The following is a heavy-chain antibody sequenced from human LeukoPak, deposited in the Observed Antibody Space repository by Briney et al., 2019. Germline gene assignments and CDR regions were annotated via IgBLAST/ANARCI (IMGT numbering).Heavy chain of an antibody. CDR1: GFTFSSYG. CDR3: AKMGYCSGGSCYSGRWFDP. V-gene: IGHV3-30*18. D-gene: IGHD2-15*01. J-gene: IGHJ5*02. Sequence: GRSLRLSCAASGFTFSSYGMHWVRQAPGKGLEWVAVISYDGSNKYYADSVKGRFTISRDNSKNTLYLQMNSLRAEDTAVYYCAKMGYCSGGSCYSGRWFDPWGQGILVAVSS. CDR2: ISYDGSNK.